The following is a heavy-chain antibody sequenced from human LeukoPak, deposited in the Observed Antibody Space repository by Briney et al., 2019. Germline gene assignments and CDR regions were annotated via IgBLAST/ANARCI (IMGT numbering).Heavy chain of an antibody. V-gene: IGHV4-31*01. CDR1: GGSISSGGYY. D-gene: IGHD2-2*02. CDR3: AGSGYCSSTSCYKGAFDI. Sequence: PSETLSLTCTVSGGSISSGGYYWSWIRQHPGKGLEWIGYIYYSGSTYYNPSLKSPVTISVDTSKNQFSLKLSSVTAADTAVYYCAGSGYCSSTSCYKGAFDIWGQGTMVTVSS. J-gene: IGHJ3*02. CDR2: IYYSGST.